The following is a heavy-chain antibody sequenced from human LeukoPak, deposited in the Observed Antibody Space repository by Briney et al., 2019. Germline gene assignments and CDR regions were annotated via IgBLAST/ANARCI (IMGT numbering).Heavy chain of an antibody. V-gene: IGHV1-24*01. CDR3: ATYNWNDWGHFDY. CDR1: GYTLTELS. CDR2: FDPEDGET. J-gene: IGHJ4*02. D-gene: IGHD1-1*01. Sequence: GASVKVSCKVSGYTLTELSMHWVRQAPGKGLEWMGGFDPEDGETIYAQRFQGRVTMTEDTSTDTAYMELSSLRSEDTAVYYCATYNWNDWGHFDYWGQGTLVTVSS.